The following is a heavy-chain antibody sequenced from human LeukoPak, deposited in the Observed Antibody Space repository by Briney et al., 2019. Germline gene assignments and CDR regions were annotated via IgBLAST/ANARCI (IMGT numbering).Heavy chain of an antibody. D-gene: IGHD3-22*01. CDR1: GGSISSGSYY. CDR2: IYTGGST. J-gene: IGHJ6*03. V-gene: IGHV4-61*02. Sequence: TSETLSLTCTVSGGSISSGSYYWSWIRQPAGKGLEWIGRIYTGGSTNYSPSLKSRVTISVDTSTNQFSLKLSSATAADTAVYYCARDRGQIGYYYYYYMDVWGKGTTVTVSS. CDR3: ARDRGQIGYYYYYYMDV.